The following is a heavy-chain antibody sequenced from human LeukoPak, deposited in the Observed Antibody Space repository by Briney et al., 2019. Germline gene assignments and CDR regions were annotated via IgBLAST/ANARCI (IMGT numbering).Heavy chain of an antibody. CDR3: ARSLLMVRGAHYYGMDV. CDR1: GGTFSSYA. Sequence: SVKVSCKASGGTFSSYAISWVRQAPGQGLEWMGGIIPIFGTANYAQKFQGRVTITADESTSTAYMELSSLRSEDTAVYYRARSLLMVRGAHYYGMDVWGQGTTVTVSS. V-gene: IGHV1-69*13. D-gene: IGHD3-10*01. CDR2: IIPIFGTA. J-gene: IGHJ6*02.